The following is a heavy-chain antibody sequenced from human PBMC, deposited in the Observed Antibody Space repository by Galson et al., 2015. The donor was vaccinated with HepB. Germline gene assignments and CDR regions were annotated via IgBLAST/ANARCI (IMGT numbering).Heavy chain of an antibody. J-gene: IGHJ4*02. D-gene: IGHD3-22*01. CDR3: ARAYYYDSSGYCDY. CDR1: GFTFSRFP. CDR2: ISHDGSDK. V-gene: IGHV3-30-3*01. Sequence: SLRLSCAASGFTFSRFPMHWVRQAPGKGLEWVAVISHDGSDKHYGDSVKGRFTIARDNSKNTLYLQMNSLRAEDTAVYYCARAYYYDSSGYCDYWGQGTLVTVSS.